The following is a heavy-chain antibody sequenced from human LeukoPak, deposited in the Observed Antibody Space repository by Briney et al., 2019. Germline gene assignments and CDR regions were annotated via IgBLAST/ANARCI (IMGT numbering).Heavy chain of an antibody. CDR3: ARVTRGGYDGYFDY. CDR1: GFIFSSYW. D-gene: IGHD5-12*01. Sequence: GGSLRLSCAASGFIFSSYWMSWVRQAPGKGLEWVANIKQDGSEKYYVDSVKGRFTISRDNVKNSLYLQMNSLRAEDTAVYYCARVTRGGYDGYFDYWGQGTLVTVSS. V-gene: IGHV3-7*01. CDR2: IKQDGSEK. J-gene: IGHJ4*02.